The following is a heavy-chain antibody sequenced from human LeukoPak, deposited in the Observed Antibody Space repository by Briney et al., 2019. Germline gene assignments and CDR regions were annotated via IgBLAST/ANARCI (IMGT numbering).Heavy chain of an antibody. D-gene: IGHD5-12*01. CDR1: GYTFTSYG. Sequence: GASVKVSFKASGYTFTSYGISWVRQAPGQGLEWMGWISAYNGNTNYAQKLQGRVTMTTDTSTSTAYMELRSLRSDDTAVYYCARGSTDIVATISQYYYGMDVWGQGTTVTVSS. CDR2: ISAYNGNT. J-gene: IGHJ6*02. V-gene: IGHV1-18*01. CDR3: ARGSTDIVATISQYYYGMDV.